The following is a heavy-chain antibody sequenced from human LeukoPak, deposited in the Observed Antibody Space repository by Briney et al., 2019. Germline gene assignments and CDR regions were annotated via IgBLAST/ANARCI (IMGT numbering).Heavy chain of an antibody. D-gene: IGHD5-24*01. V-gene: IGHV3-11*01. CDR3: ARGRDGYKY. CDR1: GFTFSDSY. Sequence: GGSLRLSCAASGFTFSDSYMSWIRQAPDKGLEWVSYISSRGKTVHYADSVKGRFTTSRDNAEMSLYLQMDSLRAEDTAIYFCARGRDGYKYWGPGTRVTVSS. J-gene: IGHJ4*02. CDR2: ISSRGKTV.